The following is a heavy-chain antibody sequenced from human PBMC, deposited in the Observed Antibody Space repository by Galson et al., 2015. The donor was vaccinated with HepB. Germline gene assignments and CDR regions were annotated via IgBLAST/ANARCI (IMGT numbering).Heavy chain of an antibody. D-gene: IGHD6-13*01. CDR1: DGLISSHY. CDR2: IYYNGIT. CDR3: ARGIPVPGIYDYSYMDV. Sequence: SETLSLTCTVSDGLISSHYWSWLRRPPGKGLEWIGYIYYNGITNYNPSLRSRVTFSKDTSKRQFSLKLSSVTAADTAVYHCARGIPVPGIYDYSYMDVWGKGTTVTVSS. J-gene: IGHJ6*03. V-gene: IGHV4-59*11.